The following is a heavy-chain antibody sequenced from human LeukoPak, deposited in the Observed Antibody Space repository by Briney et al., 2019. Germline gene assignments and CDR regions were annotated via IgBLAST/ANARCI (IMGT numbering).Heavy chain of an antibody. V-gene: IGHV1-2*06. CDR2: INPNSGGT. CDR1: GYTFTSYY. CDR3: AREAYYYDSSGPKYFQH. J-gene: IGHJ1*01. Sequence: ASVKVSCKASGYTFTSYYMHWVRQAPGQGLEWMGRINPNSGGTNYAQKFQGRVTMTRDTSISTAYMELSRLRSDGTAVYYCAREAYYYDSSGPKYFQHWGQGTLVTVSS. D-gene: IGHD3-22*01.